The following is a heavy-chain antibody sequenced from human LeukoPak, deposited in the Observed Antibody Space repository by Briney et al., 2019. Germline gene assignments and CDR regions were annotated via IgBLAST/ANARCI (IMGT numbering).Heavy chain of an antibody. V-gene: IGHV3-7*01. CDR3: ARVPGFLEWFFDY. CDR2: IKQDGSEK. CDR1: GFTFSSYW. D-gene: IGHD3-3*01. J-gene: IGHJ4*02. Sequence: PGGSLRLSCAASGFTFSSYWMSWVRQAPGKGLEWVANIKQDGSEKYYVDSVKGRFTISRDNAKNSLYLQMNSLRAEDTAVYYCARVPGFLEWFFDYWGQGTLVTVSS.